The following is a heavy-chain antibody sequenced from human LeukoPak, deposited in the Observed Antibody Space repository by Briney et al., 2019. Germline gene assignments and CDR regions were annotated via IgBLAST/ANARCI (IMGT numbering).Heavy chain of an antibody. CDR1: GGSISSYY. J-gene: IGHJ4*02. Sequence: SETLSLTCTVSGGSISSYYWSWIRQPPGKGLEWIGYIYYSGSTNYNPSLKSRVTISVDTPKNQFSLKLSSVTAADTAVYYCARDGYNGLVDYWGQGTLVTVSS. D-gene: IGHD5-24*01. CDR3: ARDGYNGLVDY. CDR2: IYYSGST. V-gene: IGHV4-59*01.